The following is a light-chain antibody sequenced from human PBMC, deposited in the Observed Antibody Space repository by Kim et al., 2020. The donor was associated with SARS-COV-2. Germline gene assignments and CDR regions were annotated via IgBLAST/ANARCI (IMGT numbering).Light chain of an antibody. J-gene: IGLJ3*02. CDR3: ATWDSSLSVGV. Sequence: QSALTQPASVSAAPGQTVTISCSGSRSNIGNNPVAWYHQFPGTAPKLITYDNDKRSSGIPDRFPSSKSGTSATLGITGLRTGEEADYYGATWDSSLSVGVFGGETQLTVL. CDR1: RSNIGNNP. CDR2: DND. V-gene: IGLV1-51*01.